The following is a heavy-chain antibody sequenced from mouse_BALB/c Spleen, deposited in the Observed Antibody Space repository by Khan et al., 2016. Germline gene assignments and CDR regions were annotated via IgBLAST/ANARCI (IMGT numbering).Heavy chain of an antibody. V-gene: IGHV9-3*02. Sequence: QIQLVQSGPDLKKPGETVKISCKASGYTFTNYGMNWVKQAPGKGLKWMGWINTNTGEPTYAEEFKGRFAFSLETSATTAYLQINNLKNEDTATXCCAEVYYGSNWFAYWGQGTLVTVSA. J-gene: IGHJ3*01. CDR2: INTNTGEP. CDR1: GYTFTNYG. D-gene: IGHD1-1*01. CDR3: AEVYYGSNWFAY.